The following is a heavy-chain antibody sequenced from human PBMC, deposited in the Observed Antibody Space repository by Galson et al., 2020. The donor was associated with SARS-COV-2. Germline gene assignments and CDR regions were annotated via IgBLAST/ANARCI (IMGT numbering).Heavy chain of an antibody. J-gene: IGHJ4*02. CDR1: GFSLSNARMG. Sequence: SGPTLVKPTETLTLTCTVSGFSLSNARMGVSWIRQPPGKALEWLAHIFSNDEKSSSTSLKSRLTLSKDTSKSQVVITMTNMDPVDTATYYCARFQREVTIFGVVISPIDYWGQGTLVTVSS. CDR2: IFSNDEK. CDR3: ARFQREVTIFGVVISPIDY. V-gene: IGHV2-26*01. D-gene: IGHD3-3*01.